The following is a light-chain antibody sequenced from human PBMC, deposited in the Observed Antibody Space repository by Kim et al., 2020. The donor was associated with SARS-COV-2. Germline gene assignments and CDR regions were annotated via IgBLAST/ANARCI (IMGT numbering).Light chain of an antibody. V-gene: IGLV4-69*01. Sequence: ELTQSPSASASLGASVKLTCTLSSGHSSNAIAWHQQQPERGPRYLMKLNSDGSHSKGDGIPDRFSGSSSGAERYLTISSLQSEDEADYYCQTWGTGIHVFGGGTQLTVL. J-gene: IGLJ3*02. CDR1: SGHSSNA. CDR3: QTWGTGIHV. CDR2: LNSDGSH.